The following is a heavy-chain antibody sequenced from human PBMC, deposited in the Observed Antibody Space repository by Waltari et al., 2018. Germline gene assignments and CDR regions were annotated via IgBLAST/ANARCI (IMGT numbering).Heavy chain of an antibody. Sequence: EVQLVESGGGLVKPGGSLRLSCAASGFTFSSYSMNWVRQAPGKGLEGVSSIRSSSSYIYYADAVKGRFTISRDNAKNSLYLQMNSLRAEDTAVYYCARDPDYEISAGWFDPWGQGTLVTVSS. D-gene: IGHD3-22*01. CDR3: ARDPDYEISAGWFDP. J-gene: IGHJ5*02. CDR1: GFTFSSYS. V-gene: IGHV3-21*01. CDR2: IRSSSSYI.